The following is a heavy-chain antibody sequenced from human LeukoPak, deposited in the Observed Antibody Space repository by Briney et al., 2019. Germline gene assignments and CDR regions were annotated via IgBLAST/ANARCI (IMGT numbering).Heavy chain of an antibody. CDR3: ARGRSSIAAAGTEWFDP. CDR1: GFTFSNYD. Sequence: QTGGSLRLSCAASGFTFSNYDMHWVRQATGKGLKWVSALGPAGDTYYPDSVKGRFTISRENAKNSLYLQMNSLRAGDTAVYYCARGRSSIAAAGTEWFDPWGQGTLVTVSS. V-gene: IGHV3-13*04. J-gene: IGHJ5*02. CDR2: LGPAGDT. D-gene: IGHD6-13*01.